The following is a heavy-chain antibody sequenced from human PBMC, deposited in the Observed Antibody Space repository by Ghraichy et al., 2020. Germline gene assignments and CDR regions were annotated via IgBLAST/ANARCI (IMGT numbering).Heavy chain of an antibody. CDR2: IHHSGST. J-gene: IGHJ4*02. CDR3: ARVMKWLEESDFDF. CDR1: GGSFSTSY. D-gene: IGHD6-19*01. V-gene: IGHV4-34*01. Sequence: SQTLSLTCAVHGGSFSTSYWAWIRQSPGKGLEWIGEIHHSGSTNYNPSLKSRVTISIDTSKNQFSLTLDSVTAADTVIYYCARVMKWLEESDFDFWGQGSLVTVTS.